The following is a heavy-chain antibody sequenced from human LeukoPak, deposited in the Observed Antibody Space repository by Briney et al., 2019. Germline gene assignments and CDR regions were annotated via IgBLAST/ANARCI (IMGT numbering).Heavy chain of an antibody. CDR1: GYTXTSYY. CDR3: ARGRSIAARPGYFQH. Sequence: ASVKVSCKASGYTXTSYYMHWVRQAPGQGLDWMGITNPSGGSTSYAQKFQGRVTMTRDTSTSTVYMELNSLRSEDTAVYYCARGRSIAARPGYFQHWGQGTLVTVSS. V-gene: IGHV1-46*01. CDR2: TNPSGGST. D-gene: IGHD6-6*01. J-gene: IGHJ1*01.